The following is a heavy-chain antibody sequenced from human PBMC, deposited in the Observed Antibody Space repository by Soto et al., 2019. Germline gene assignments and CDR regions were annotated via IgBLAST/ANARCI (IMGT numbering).Heavy chain of an antibody. Sequence: GSLRRPCSASGCTFNIFGMHWVRQAPGKGLEWVALISNDGTNKYYADSVRGRFTISRDSSKNTVFLQMDSLRADDTDVYYCAKGSTRWLESLLHYWGQGTLVTVYS. V-gene: IGHV3-30*18. CDR1: GCTFNIFG. J-gene: IGHJ4*02. CDR3: AKGSTRWLESLLHY. D-gene: IGHD5-12*01. CDR2: ISNDGTNK.